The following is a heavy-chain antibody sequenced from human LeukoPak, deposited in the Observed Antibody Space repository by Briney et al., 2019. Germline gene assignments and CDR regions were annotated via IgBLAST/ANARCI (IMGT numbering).Heavy chain of an antibody. CDR1: GGSISSYY. D-gene: IGHD6-13*01. CDR2: IYYSGST. CDR3: ARGEAAAGINY. V-gene: IGHV4-59*01. Sequence: SSETLSLTCTISGGSISSYYWSWIRQPPGKGLEWIGYIYYSGSTNYNPSLKSRVTISVDTSKNQFSLKLSSVTAADTAVYYCARGEAAAGINYWGQGTLVTVSS. J-gene: IGHJ4*02.